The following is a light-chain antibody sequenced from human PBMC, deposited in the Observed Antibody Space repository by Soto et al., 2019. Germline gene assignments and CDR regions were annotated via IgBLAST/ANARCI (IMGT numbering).Light chain of an antibody. Sequence: EIVLTQSPGTLSLSPGQRATLSCRASQTVTSDYLTWYQQKPGQAPSLLIYGASLAATGTPDRFSGSGSGTDFTLTISRLEPEDLAVYYCQHYDNAVWTFGQGTKVEI. CDR2: GAS. J-gene: IGKJ1*01. CDR3: QHYDNAVWT. CDR1: QTVTSDY. V-gene: IGKV3-20*01.